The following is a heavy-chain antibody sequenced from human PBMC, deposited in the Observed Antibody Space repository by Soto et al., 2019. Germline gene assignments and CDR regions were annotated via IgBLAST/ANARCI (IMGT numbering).Heavy chain of an antibody. Sequence: ASVKVSCKASGYTFTSYAMHWVRQAPGQRLEWMGWINAGNGNTKYSQKYQGRVTITRDTSASTAYMELSSLRSEDTAVYYFARDRLVRVAGTGATNLDYWGQGTLVTVSS. CDR3: ARDRLVRVAGTGATNLDY. CDR2: INAGNGNT. J-gene: IGHJ4*02. CDR1: GYTFTSYA. V-gene: IGHV1-3*01. D-gene: IGHD6-19*01.